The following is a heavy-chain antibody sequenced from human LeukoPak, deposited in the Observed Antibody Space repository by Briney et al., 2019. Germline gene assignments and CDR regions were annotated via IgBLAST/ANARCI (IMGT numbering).Heavy chain of an antibody. CDR3: ARDGFGTMVRGVIMGAFDI. CDR1: GYTFTSYA. V-gene: IGHV1-3*01. J-gene: IGHJ3*02. D-gene: IGHD3-10*01. Sequence: ASVKVSCKASGYTFTSYAMHWVRQAPGQRLEWMGWINAGNGNTKYSQKFQGRVTITRDTSASTAYMELSSLRSEDTAVYYCARDGFGTMVRGVIMGAFDIWGQGTMVTVSS. CDR2: INAGNGNT.